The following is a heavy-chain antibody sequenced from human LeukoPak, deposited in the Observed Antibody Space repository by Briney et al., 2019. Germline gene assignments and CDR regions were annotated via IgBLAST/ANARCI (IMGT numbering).Heavy chain of an antibody. D-gene: IGHD3-22*01. CDR2: IYYSGTT. CDR1: GGSISSHY. CDR3: ARGTGFYDNSGHYYWGYFDS. V-gene: IGHV4-59*11. J-gene: IGHJ4*02. Sequence: PSETLSLTCTVSGGSISSHYWSWFRQTPGERPEWIAFIYYSGTTNYNPSPKGRVTISIDSSKNQFSLKLSSVTAADTAIYYCARGTGFYDNSGHYYWGYFDSWGQGTLVPVSS.